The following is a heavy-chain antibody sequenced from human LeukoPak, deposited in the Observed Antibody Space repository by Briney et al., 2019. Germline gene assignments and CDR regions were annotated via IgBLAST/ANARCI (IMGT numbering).Heavy chain of an antibody. CDR2: IYHSGST. D-gene: IGHD6-19*01. J-gene: IGHJ4*02. Sequence: SETLSLTCAVSGVFISRSHWWSWVRQPPGKGLEWIGEIYHSGSTNYNPSLKSRVTISVDKSKNQFSLKLSSVTAADTAVYYCVRAFGNSSGWDENYFDYWGQGILVTVSS. CDR3: VRAFGNSSGWDENYFDY. CDR1: GVFISRSHW. V-gene: IGHV4-4*02.